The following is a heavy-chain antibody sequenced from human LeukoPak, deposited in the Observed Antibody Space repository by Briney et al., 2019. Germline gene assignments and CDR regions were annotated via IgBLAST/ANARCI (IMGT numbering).Heavy chain of an antibody. V-gene: IGHV4-61*02. J-gene: IGHJ4*02. Sequence: SETLSLTCTVSGGSISSGSYYWSWIRQPAGEGLEWIGRIYTSGSTNYNPSLKSRVTISVDTSKNQFSLKLSSVTAADTAVYYCARGVVGYCSGGSCYSSPLFDYWGQGTLVTVSS. CDR3: ARGVVGYCSGGSCYSSPLFDY. CDR1: GGSISSGSYY. CDR2: IYTSGST. D-gene: IGHD2-15*01.